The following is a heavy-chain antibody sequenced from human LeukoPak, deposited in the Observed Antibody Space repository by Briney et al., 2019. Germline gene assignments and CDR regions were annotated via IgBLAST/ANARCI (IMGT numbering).Heavy chain of an antibody. CDR3: AKGAGYYYGSGSYYVDY. V-gene: IGHV3-23*01. Sequence: GGTLRLSCAAPGFTFSSYGMSWVRQAPGKGLEWVSAISGSGGSTYYADSVKGRFTISRDNSKNTLYLQMNSLRAEDTAVYYCAKGAGYYYGSGSYYVDYWGQGTLVTVSS. CDR2: ISGSGGST. D-gene: IGHD3-10*01. J-gene: IGHJ4*02. CDR1: GFTFSSYG.